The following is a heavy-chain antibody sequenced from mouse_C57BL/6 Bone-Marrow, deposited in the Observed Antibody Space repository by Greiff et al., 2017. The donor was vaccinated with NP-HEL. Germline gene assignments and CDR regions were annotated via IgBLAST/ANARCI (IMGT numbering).Heavy chain of an antibody. CDR2: IDPSDSYT. Sequence: QVQLQQPGAELVKPGASVKLSCKASGYTFTSYWMQWVKQRPGQGLEWIGEIDPSDSYTNYNPKFKGKATLTVDTSSSTAYMQLSSLTSEDSAVYYGARTRNDYGSSNYWGQGTTLTVSS. CDR1: GYTFTSYW. V-gene: IGHV1-50*01. CDR3: ARTRNDYGSSNY. D-gene: IGHD1-1*01. J-gene: IGHJ2*01.